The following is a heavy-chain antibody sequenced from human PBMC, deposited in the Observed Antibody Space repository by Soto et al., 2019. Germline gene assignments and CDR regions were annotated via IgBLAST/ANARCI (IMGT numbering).Heavy chain of an antibody. CDR3: VKEKEADYYGSGTPGPSTNFDY. J-gene: IGHJ4*02. V-gene: IGHV3-64D*08. CDR1: GFTFSSYA. Sequence: GGSLRLSCSASGFTFSSYAMHWVRQAPGKGLEYVSAISSNGGSTYYADSVKGRFTISRDNSKNTLYLQMSSLRAEDTAVYYCVKEKEADYYGSGTPGPSTNFDYWGQGTLVTVSS. CDR2: ISSNGGST. D-gene: IGHD3-10*01.